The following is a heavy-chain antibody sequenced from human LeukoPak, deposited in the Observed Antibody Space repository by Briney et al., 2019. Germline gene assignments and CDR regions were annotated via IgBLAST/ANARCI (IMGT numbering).Heavy chain of an antibody. Sequence: PGGSLRLSCAASGFTFSTSWMHWVRQAPGKGLEWVSLISGDGGSTFYADSVRGRFTISRDNTRKSLSLQMSSLRSEDTALYYCARESETSGWYDYWGQGTLVTVSS. D-gene: IGHD6-19*01. CDR2: ISGDGGST. V-gene: IGHV3-43*02. CDR1: GFTFSTSW. CDR3: ARESETSGWYDY. J-gene: IGHJ4*02.